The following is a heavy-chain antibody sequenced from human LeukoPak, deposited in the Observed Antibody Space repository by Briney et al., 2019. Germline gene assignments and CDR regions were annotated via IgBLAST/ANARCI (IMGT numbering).Heavy chain of an antibody. Sequence: PGGSLRLSCVASGFTFTSHWMSLVRQAPGKGLEWVANINQDGTEKHYVDSVKGRFTISRDNAKNSQFLQMNSLRAEDTAVYCARDQLDPWGQGTLVTVSS. J-gene: IGHJ5*02. CDR3: ARDQLDP. V-gene: IGHV3-7*01. CDR2: INQDGTEK. CDR1: GFTFTSHW.